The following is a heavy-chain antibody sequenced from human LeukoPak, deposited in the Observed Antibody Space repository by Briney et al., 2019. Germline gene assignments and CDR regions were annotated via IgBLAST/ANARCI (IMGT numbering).Heavy chain of an antibody. CDR3: ATLYAGSTDY. CDR2: IKPDGSSI. Sequence: PGGSLRLSCAASGFTFSSYSMNWVRQAPGKGLVWVARIKPDGSSINCADSVKGRFTISRDNAKNTLYLQMNSLRAEDTAVYYCATLYAGSTDYWGRGTLVTVSS. D-gene: IGHD2-8*01. CDR1: GFTFSSYS. V-gene: IGHV3-74*01. J-gene: IGHJ4*02.